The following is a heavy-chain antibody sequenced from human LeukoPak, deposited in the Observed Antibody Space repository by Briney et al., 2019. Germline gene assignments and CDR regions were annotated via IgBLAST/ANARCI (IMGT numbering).Heavy chain of an antibody. CDR3: ARASIGYCSSTSCPDHFDY. D-gene: IGHD2-2*01. Sequence: ASVKVSCKASGYTFTSYGISWVRQAPGQGLEWMGWISAYNGNTNYAQKLQGRVTMTTDTSTSTAYMELRSLRSDDTAVYCCARASIGYCSSTSCPDHFDYWGQGTLVTVSS. V-gene: IGHV1-18*01. J-gene: IGHJ4*02. CDR1: GYTFTSYG. CDR2: ISAYNGNT.